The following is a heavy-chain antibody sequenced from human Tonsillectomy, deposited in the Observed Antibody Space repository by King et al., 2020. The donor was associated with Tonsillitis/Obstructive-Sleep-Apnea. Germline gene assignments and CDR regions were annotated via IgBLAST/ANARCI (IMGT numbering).Heavy chain of an antibody. CDR2: SNWNGGST. V-gene: IGHV3-20*04. CDR3: ARDTENWNYAEYDY. CDR1: GFTCDDYG. Sequence: VQLVESGGGVVRPGGSLRVSCAASGFTCDDYGMSWVRQAPVKGLEWVSGSNWNGGSTGYADSVKGRFTISRDNAKNSLYLQMNSLRAEDTALYYCARDTENWNYAEYDYWGQGTLVTVSS. J-gene: IGHJ4*02. D-gene: IGHD1-7*01.